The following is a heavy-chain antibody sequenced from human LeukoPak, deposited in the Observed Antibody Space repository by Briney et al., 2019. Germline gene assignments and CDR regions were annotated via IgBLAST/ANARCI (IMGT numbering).Heavy chain of an antibody. CDR1: SGSIRSYY. CDR3: GRQGYTASYYFFDY. J-gene: IGHJ4*02. Sequence: SETLSLTCSVSSGSIRSYYWGWVRQPPGKGLEWIGRIYTTGTTQYNPSLKSRVTMSVETSTNQFSLNLRSMTAADTAVYYCGRQGYTASYYFFDYWSQGTLVAVS. CDR2: IYTTGTT. D-gene: IGHD1-26*01. V-gene: IGHV4-4*07.